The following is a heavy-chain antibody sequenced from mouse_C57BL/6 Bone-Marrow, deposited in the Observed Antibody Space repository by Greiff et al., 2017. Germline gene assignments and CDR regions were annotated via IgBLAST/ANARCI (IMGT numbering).Heavy chain of an antibody. J-gene: IGHJ3*01. D-gene: IGHD1-1*01. CDR1: GYTFPSYW. CDR2: FDPSHSYT. Sequence: VQLQQPGAELVMPGASVKLSCKASGYTFPSYWMHWVKQRPGQGLEWIGGFDPSHSYTNYTHKFQAKSPLPADKSSSPAYMQLSSRTSEDSAVYYCARSPSGYDGSGDWFAYWGQGTLVTVSA. V-gene: IGHV1-69*01. CDR3: ARSPSGYDGSGDWFAY.